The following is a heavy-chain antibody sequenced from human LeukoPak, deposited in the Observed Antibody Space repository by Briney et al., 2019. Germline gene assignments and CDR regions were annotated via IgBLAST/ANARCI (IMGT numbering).Heavy chain of an antibody. CDR1: GGSISSYY. J-gene: IGHJ4*02. CDR3: ARLDISSRIQLWPEGDY. CDR2: IYYSGST. V-gene: IGHV4-59*08. D-gene: IGHD5-18*01. Sequence: SETLSLTCTVSGGSISSYYWSWIRQPPGKGLEWIGYIYYSGSTNYNPSLKSRVTISVDTSKNQFSLKLSSVTAADTAVYYCARLDISSRIQLWPEGDYWGQGTLVTVSS.